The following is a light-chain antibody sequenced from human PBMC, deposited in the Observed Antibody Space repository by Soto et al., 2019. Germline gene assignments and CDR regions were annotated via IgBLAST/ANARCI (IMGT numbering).Light chain of an antibody. CDR3: QSYDSSLSGSEV. J-gene: IGLJ2*01. CDR2: ANS. CDR1: TSNIGAGYD. V-gene: IGLV1-40*01. Sequence: QSVLTQPPSVSGAPGQRITISCTGSTSNIGAGYDVHWYQQLPGTAPKLLIYANSNRPSGVPDRFSGSKSGTSASLAITGLQADDEADYCCQSYDSSLSGSEVFGGGTKLTVL.